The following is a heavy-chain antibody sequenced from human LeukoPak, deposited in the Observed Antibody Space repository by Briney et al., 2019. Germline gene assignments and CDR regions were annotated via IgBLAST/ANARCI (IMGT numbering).Heavy chain of an antibody. CDR3: ARSPRYDSSGYYGY. CDR2: IYYSGST. D-gene: IGHD3-22*01. Sequence: PSETLSLTCTVSGGSISSYYWSWIRQPPGKGLEWIGYIYYSGSTNYNPSLKSRVTISVDTSKNQFSLKLSSVTAADTAVYYCARSPRYDSSGYYGYWGQGTLVTVSS. J-gene: IGHJ4*02. CDR1: GGSISSYY. V-gene: IGHV4-59*01.